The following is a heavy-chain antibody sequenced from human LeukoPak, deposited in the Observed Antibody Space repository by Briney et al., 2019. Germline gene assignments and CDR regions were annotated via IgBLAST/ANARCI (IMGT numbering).Heavy chain of an antibody. V-gene: IGHV3-30*02. J-gene: IGHJ4*02. CDR3: AKDLGAVVPAAGFDY. Sequence: PGGSLRLSCAASGFTFSSYGMHWVRQAPGKGLEWVAFIRYDGSNKYYADSVKGRFTISRDNSKNTLYLQMNSLRAEDTAVYYCAKDLGAVVPAAGFDYWGQGTLVTVSS. D-gene: IGHD2-2*01. CDR2: IRYDGSNK. CDR1: GFTFSSYG.